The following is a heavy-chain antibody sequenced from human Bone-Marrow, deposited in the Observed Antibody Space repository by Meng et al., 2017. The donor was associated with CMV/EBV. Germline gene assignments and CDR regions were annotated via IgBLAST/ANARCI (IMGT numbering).Heavy chain of an antibody. CDR1: GFTFSSFT. D-gene: IGHD2-8*02. J-gene: IGHJ6*02. V-gene: IGHV3-30*04. Sequence: GESLKISCATSGFTFSSFTFNWVRQAPGKGLEWVTVISHDGSNKYYAGSVKGRFTISRDSSKNTVYLQMNSLRAEDTAVYFCARGQGWSMYAMDVWGQGTTVTVSS. CDR3: ARGQGWSMYAMDV. CDR2: ISHDGSNK.